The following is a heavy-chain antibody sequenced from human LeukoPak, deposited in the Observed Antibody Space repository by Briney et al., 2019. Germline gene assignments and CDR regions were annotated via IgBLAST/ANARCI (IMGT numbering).Heavy chain of an antibody. D-gene: IGHD3-22*01. CDR1: GFTFISYA. V-gene: IGHV3-23*01. CDR3: AKDRRDSSGYYYSRFDY. J-gene: IGHJ4*02. Sequence: GSLRLSCAASGFTFISYAMSWVRQAPGKGLEWVSAISGSGGSTYYADSVKGRFTISRDNSKNTLYLQMNSLRAEDTAVYYCAKDRRDSSGYYYSRFDYWGQGTLVTVSS. CDR2: ISGSGGST.